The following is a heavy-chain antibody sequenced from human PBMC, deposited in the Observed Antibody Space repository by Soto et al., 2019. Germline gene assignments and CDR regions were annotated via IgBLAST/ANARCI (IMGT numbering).Heavy chain of an antibody. CDR1: GESFSGHY. V-gene: IGHV4-34*02. CDR3: ARAPMVRGVPLDFDY. D-gene: IGHD3-10*01. Sequence: QVQLQQWGTRLFKPSETLSLTCAVFGESFSGHYWSWIRQTPGKGLEWIGEIEHGGSTNYNPSLKSRVRMSVDTTRKQFSLRLNSVIAADTAVYYCARAPMVRGVPLDFDYWGQGTLVTVSS. CDR2: IEHGGST. J-gene: IGHJ4*02.